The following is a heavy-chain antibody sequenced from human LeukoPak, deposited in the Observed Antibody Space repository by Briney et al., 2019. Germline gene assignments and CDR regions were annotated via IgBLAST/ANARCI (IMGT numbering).Heavy chain of an antibody. CDR2: INHSGSA. J-gene: IGHJ4*02. CDR1: GGSFSGYY. V-gene: IGHV4-34*01. D-gene: IGHD4-17*01. CDR3: ARGQGTVTTH. Sequence: SETLSLTCAVSGGSFSGYYWTWIRQPPGKGLEWIGEINHSGSANYNPSLKSRVTISLDTSKNQFSLKSSSVTAADTAVYYCARGQGTVTTHWGQGTLVTVSS.